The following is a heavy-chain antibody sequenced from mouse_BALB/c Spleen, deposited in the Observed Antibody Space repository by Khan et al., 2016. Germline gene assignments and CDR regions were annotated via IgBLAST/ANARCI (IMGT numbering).Heavy chain of an antibody. V-gene: IGHV9-3-1*01. Sequence: QIQLVQSGPELKKPGETVKISCKASGYTFTNYGMNWVKQAPGKGLTWMGWINTYTGEPTFAADFKGRVAFSLETSARTSYLQLNNLTHEDTATYFGARTYYSYWYFDVWSAGTTVTVSS. CDR3: ARTYYSYWYFDV. J-gene: IGHJ1*01. CDR2: INTYTGEP. D-gene: IGHD2-12*01. CDR1: GYTFTNYG.